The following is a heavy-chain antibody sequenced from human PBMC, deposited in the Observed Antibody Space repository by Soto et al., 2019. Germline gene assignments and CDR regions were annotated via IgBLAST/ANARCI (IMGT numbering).Heavy chain of an antibody. CDR1: GFAVSSNY. V-gene: IGHV3-66*04. J-gene: IGHJ4*02. D-gene: IGHD2-2*01. CDR3: ARRSFREYCSSTSCYG. CDR2: IHSGGDT. Sequence: GGSLRLSCAASGFAVSSNYMTWVRQAPGKGLEWVSVIHSGGDTHYADSVRGRFTISRDNSKNTLYLQMNSLRAEDTAVYYCARRSFREYCSSTSCYGWGQGTLVTVSS.